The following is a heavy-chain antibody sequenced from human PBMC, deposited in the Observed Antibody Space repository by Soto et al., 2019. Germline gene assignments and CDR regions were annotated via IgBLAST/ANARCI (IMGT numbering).Heavy chain of an antibody. D-gene: IGHD5-18*01. CDR1: GVSLTNYY. Sequence: QVQLQESGPGLVKPSETLSLTCSVSGVSLTNYYWSWVRQPPGKGLEWIGHIYYSGSANYNPSLKSRVTILAXTXTNHFSLKLSSVTAADAGVYYCTRFGAMVRKGYFDLWGRGTLVTVSS. CDR2: IYYSGSA. V-gene: IGHV4-59*08. CDR3: TRFGAMVRKGYFDL. J-gene: IGHJ2*01.